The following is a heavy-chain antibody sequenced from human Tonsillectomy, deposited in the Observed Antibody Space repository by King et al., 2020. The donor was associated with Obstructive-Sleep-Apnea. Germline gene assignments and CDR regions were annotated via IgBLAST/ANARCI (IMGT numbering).Heavy chain of an antibody. CDR1: GFTFSGSA. CDR2: IRSKANSYAT. J-gene: IGHJ4*02. CDR3: TRLHPAAAGTNDFDY. Sequence: VQLVESGGGLVQPGGSLKLSCAASGFTFSGSAMHWVRQASGKGLEWVGRIRSKANSYATAYAASVKGRVTISRDDSKNTAYLQMNSLKTEDTAVYYCTRLHPAAAGTNDFDYWGQGTLVTVSS. V-gene: IGHV3-73*01. D-gene: IGHD6-13*01.